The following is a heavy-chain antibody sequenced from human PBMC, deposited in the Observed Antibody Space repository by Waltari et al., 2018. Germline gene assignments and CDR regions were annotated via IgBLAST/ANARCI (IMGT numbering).Heavy chain of an antibody. CDR2: STTSNGKA. D-gene: IGHD3-10*01. J-gene: IGHJ4*02. CDR1: GYNFVAYG. Sequence: QVQLVQSGPEMKKPGASVKVSCKTSGYNFVAYGISWGRQAPGQGLEWVGYSTTSNGKAKYAEKFQGRLTLSTDTSTSTAYLEVRSLTPDDTAVYYCARDRIRKDFWGQGALVTVSS. V-gene: IGHV1-18*01. CDR3: ARDRIRKDF.